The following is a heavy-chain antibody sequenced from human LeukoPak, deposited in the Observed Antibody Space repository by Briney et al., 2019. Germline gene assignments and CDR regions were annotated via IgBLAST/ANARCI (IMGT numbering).Heavy chain of an antibody. D-gene: IGHD1-14*01. Sequence: GASVKVSCKASGGTFSSYAISRVRQAPGQGLEWMGGIIPIFGTAKYAQKFQGRVTITADESTSTAYMELSGLGSEDTAVYYCARDSSDFRNLIPHWGQGTLVTVSS. V-gene: IGHV1-69*13. CDR1: GGTFSSYA. J-gene: IGHJ1*01. CDR3: ARDSSDFRNLIPH. CDR2: IIPIFGTA.